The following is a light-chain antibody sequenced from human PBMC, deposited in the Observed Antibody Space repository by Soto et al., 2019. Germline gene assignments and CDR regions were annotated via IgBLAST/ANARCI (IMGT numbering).Light chain of an antibody. J-gene: IGKJ1*01. CDR1: QSISRC. V-gene: IGKV1-5*01. Sequence: DIQMTQSPSTLSASVGDRVTITCRASQSISRCLAWYQQKPGKAPKLLIYDSSTLQSGVPTRFSGSGSRTEFTLTITRLQPDDLAAYSCQQYDSYSLTFGQGTTVEIK. CDR3: QQYDSYSLT. CDR2: DSS.